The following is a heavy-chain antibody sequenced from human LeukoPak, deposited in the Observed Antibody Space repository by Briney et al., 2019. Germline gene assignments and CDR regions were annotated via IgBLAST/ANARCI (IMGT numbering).Heavy chain of an antibody. V-gene: IGHV1-2*02. Sequence: ASVKVSCKASGYTFTGYYMHWVRQAPGQGLEWMGWINPNSGGTNYAPKFQGRGTMTRDTSISTAYMELSRLRSDETDVYHCARAGVLTNRYYYLYVWGKGNTLTVSS. J-gene: IGHJ6*03. D-gene: IGHD2-8*01. CDR3: ARAGVLTNRYYYLYV. CDR2: INPNSGGT. CDR1: GYTFTGYY.